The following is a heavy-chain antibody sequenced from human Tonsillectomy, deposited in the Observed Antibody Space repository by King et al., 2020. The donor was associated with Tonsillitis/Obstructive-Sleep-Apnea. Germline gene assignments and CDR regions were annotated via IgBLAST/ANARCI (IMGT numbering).Heavy chain of an antibody. V-gene: IGHV4-4*02. J-gene: IGHJ4*02. Sequence: QLQESGPGLLKPSGTLSLTLAVSVSSICSSNGWSWVCQPPGKGREWIGEIYHSGGTNLNPSLSSRVTISVDKSKNHFSLKLSSVTAADTAVYYCARVMEWLSFDYWGQGTLVTVSS. CDR2: IYHSGGT. CDR3: ARVMEWLSFDY. D-gene: IGHD3-3*01. CDR1: VSSICSSNG.